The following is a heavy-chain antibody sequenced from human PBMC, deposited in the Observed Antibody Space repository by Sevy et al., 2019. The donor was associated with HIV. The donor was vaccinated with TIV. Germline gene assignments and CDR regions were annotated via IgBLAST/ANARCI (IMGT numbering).Heavy chain of an antibody. CDR3: ACYYYYDRSGYPEWEYFQH. CDR2: ISAYNGNT. D-gene: IGHD3-22*01. CDR1: GYTFTSYG. Sequence: ASVKVSCKASGYTFTSYGISWVRQAPGQGLEWMGWISAYNGNTNYAQKLQGRVTMTTDTSTSTAYMELRSLRSDDTAVYYCACYYYYDRSGYPEWEYFQHWGQGTLVTVSS. V-gene: IGHV1-18*01. J-gene: IGHJ1*01.